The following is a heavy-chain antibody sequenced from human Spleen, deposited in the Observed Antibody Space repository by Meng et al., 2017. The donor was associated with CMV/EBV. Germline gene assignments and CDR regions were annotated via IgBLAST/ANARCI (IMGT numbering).Heavy chain of an antibody. CDR2: LYDGGNT. CDR1: GGSIRRYY. Sequence: SETLSLTCTVSGGSIRRYYWSWIRQSPGKGLEWIGYLYDGGNTNYNPSLQSRVTMAVDASKNQFSLKLASVTAADTAVYYCARAGIAARQPNFDYWGQGTLVTVSS. CDR3: ARAGIAARQPNFDY. V-gene: IGHV4-59*01. D-gene: IGHD6-6*01. J-gene: IGHJ4*02.